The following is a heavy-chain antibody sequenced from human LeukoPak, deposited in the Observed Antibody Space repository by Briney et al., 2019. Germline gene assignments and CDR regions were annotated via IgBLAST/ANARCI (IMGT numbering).Heavy chain of an antibody. J-gene: IGHJ4*02. CDR1: GGSISTNY. CDR2: VFYSGSS. V-gene: IGHV4-59*01. CDR3: ARGYDSKSTVFDN. Sequence: SETLSLTCTVSGGSISTNYWNWIRQPPGKGLEWIGYVFYSGSSNYNPSLKSRVTMSVDTSKNQFSLKLTSVPPADTAVYYCARGYDSKSTVFDNWGQGTLVTVSS. D-gene: IGHD5-12*01.